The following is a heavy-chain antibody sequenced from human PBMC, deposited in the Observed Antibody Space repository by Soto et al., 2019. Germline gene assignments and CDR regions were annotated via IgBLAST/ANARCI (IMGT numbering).Heavy chain of an antibody. Sequence: LRLSCAASGFTFNNYAMSWVRQAPGKGLEWVSGVSDSGGSTYYADSVKGRFTISRDSSKNTLYLQMNSLRVEDTAVYYCAKHGPLGTIIVVITRFQYWGQGTLVTVSS. J-gene: IGHJ4*02. CDR3: AKHGPLGTIIVVITRFQY. CDR1: GFTFNNYA. CDR2: VSDSGGST. D-gene: IGHD3-22*01. V-gene: IGHV3-23*01.